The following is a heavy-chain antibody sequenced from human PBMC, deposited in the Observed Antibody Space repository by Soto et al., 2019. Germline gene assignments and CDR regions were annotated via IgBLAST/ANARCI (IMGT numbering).Heavy chain of an antibody. CDR2: INRDGDTT. D-gene: IGHD6-13*01. V-gene: IGHV3-74*01. CDR1: GFSFSTYW. CDR3: ARVRDAGTGYYFYGIDV. Sequence: EVQLVESVGGLVQPGGSLRLSCAASGFSFSTYWMHWVRQVPGKGLVWVSRINRDGDTTNYADSVKGRFTISRDNAKNTLYLQMNSLRAEDTAVYFCARVRDAGTGYYFYGIDVWGQGTTVTVS. J-gene: IGHJ6*02.